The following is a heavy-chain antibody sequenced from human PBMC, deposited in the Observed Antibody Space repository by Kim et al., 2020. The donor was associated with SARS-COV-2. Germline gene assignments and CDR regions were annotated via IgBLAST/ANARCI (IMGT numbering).Heavy chain of an antibody. J-gene: IGHJ4*02. D-gene: IGHD3-22*01. V-gene: IGHV1-3*01. CDR3: ARNYYDSSGYPLVGY. Sequence: QKFQGRVTITRDTAASTAYMELSRLRSEDTAVYYCARNYYDSSGYPLVGYWGQGTLVTVSS.